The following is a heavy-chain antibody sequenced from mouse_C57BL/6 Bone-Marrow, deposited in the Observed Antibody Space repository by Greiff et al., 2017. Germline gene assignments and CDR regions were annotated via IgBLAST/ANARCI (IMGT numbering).Heavy chain of an antibody. CDR3: TIEIYYDYYPDY. CDR1: GYTFTDYE. J-gene: IGHJ2*01. CDR2: IGPETGGT. V-gene: IGHV1-15*01. Sequence: VQLQQSGPELVRPGASVTLSCKASGYTFTDYEMHWVKQTPVHGLEWIGAIGPETGGTAYNQKFKGKAILTADKSSSTAYMELRSLASEDSAVYYCTIEIYYDYYPDYWGQGTTLTVSS. D-gene: IGHD2-4*01.